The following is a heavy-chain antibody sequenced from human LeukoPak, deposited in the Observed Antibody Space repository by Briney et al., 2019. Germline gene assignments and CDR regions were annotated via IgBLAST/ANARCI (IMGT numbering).Heavy chain of an antibody. CDR3: ARDAGSGSLFDY. CDR1: GFTFSTYW. J-gene: IGHJ4*02. Sequence: GGSLRLSCAASGFTFSTYWMSWVRQAPGKGLEWVANIKKDGSKKYYVDSVKGRFTISRDNAKHSLYLQMNSLRAEDTAMYYCARDAGSGSLFDYWGQGTLVTVSS. CDR2: IKKDGSKK. D-gene: IGHD3-10*01. V-gene: IGHV3-7*05.